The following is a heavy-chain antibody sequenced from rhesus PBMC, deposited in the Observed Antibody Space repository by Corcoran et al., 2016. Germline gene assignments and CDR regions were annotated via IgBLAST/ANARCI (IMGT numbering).Heavy chain of an antibody. V-gene: IGHV3-11*01. CDR2: IYGSTM. CDR1: GFTVSSYW. D-gene: IGHD4-23*01. Sequence: EVQLAESGGGLVQPGGSLRLSCAASGFTVSSYWMSWVRQAPGKGLEWLSDIYGSTMYYGDAVKGLCTVARDNAKNSLYLQMNILRAEDTAVYYCTRNSNYQDKLGYYFDYWGQGVLVTVSS. J-gene: IGHJ4*01. CDR3: TRNSNYQDKLGYYFDY.